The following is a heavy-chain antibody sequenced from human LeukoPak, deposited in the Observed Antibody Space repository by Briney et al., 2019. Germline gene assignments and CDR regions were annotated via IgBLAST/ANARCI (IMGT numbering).Heavy chain of an antibody. J-gene: IGHJ4*02. CDR3: ARCGVTFGGVIAIPYYFDY. D-gene: IGHD3-16*02. Sequence: ASVKVSCKASGYTFTGYYMHWVRQAPGQGLEWMGWISAYNGNTNYAQKLQGRVTMTTDTSTSTAYMELRSLRSDDTAVYYCARCGVTFGGVIAIPYYFDYWGQGTLVTVSS. CDR2: ISAYNGNT. CDR1: GYTFTGYY. V-gene: IGHV1-18*04.